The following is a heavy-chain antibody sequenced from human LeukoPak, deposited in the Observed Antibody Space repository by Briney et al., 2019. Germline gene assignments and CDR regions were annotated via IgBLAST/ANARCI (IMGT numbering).Heavy chain of an antibody. CDR3: ARAPSEIGGYYPEYFRH. CDR2: IKSDGST. D-gene: IGHD3-22*01. Sequence: GGSLRLSCAASGFTFSTYWMHWVRQAPGKGLVWVSRIKSDGSTNYADSVKGRFTISRDNAKNTVSLQMNSLRPEDTGVYYCARAPSEIGGYYPEYFRHWGLGTLVTVSS. J-gene: IGHJ1*01. CDR1: GFTFSTYW. V-gene: IGHV3-74*01.